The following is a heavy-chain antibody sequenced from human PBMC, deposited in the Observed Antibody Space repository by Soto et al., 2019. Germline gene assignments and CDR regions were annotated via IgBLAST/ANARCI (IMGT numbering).Heavy chain of an antibody. CDR2: INPNSGGT. J-gene: IGHJ6*02. CDR1: GYTFTGSY. CDR3: ARNKMRITIFGVVTHYGMDV. D-gene: IGHD3-3*01. V-gene: IGHV1-2*02. Sequence: ASVKVSCKASGYTFTGSYMHWVRQAPGQGLERMGWINPNSGGTNYAQKCQGRVTMTRATSISTAYMERSRLGSDDTAVYYCARNKMRITIFGVVTHYGMDVWGQGTTVTVSS.